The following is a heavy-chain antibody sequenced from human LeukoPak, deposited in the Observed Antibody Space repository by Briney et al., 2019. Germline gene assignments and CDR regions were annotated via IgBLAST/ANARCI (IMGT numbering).Heavy chain of an antibody. J-gene: IGHJ4*02. CDR2: INHRGST. Sequence: SETLSLTCAVYGGSFSGYYWSWIRQPPGKGLEWIGEINHRGSTNYNPSLKSRVTISVDTSKNQFSLKLSSVTAADTAVYYCARHAIDSSGYYLDYFDYWGQGTLVTVSS. D-gene: IGHD3-22*01. CDR3: ARHAIDSSGYYLDYFDY. CDR1: GGSFSGYY. V-gene: IGHV4-34*01.